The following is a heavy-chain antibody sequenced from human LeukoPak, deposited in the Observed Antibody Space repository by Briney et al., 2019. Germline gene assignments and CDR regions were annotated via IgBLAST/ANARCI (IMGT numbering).Heavy chain of an antibody. Sequence: GGSLRLSCVASGFTFSSYAMSWVRQAPGKGLEWVSSVSASGGSTFYADSVKGRFTISRDNSKNTLYLQMNSLRAEDTAVYYCARSTMTDYWGQGTLVTVSS. J-gene: IGHJ4*02. CDR2: VSASGGST. D-gene: IGHD3-3*01. CDR3: ARSTMTDY. V-gene: IGHV3-23*01. CDR1: GFTFSSYA.